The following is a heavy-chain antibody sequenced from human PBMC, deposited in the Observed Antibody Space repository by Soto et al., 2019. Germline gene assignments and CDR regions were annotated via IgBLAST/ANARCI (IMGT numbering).Heavy chain of an antibody. D-gene: IGHD5-12*01. CDR2: IYNNGRS. CDR1: GGTISGSTDY. CDR3: ARDGSSSWYDV. V-gene: IGHV4-61*01. Sequence: PSETLSLTCTVSGGTISGSTDYWSWIRQSPGKGLEWLGYIYNNGRSNSNPSLKSRITISVDTSNNRFSLRLRSVTPADTAVYCCARDGSSSWYDVWGQGTLVTVSS. J-gene: IGHJ4*02.